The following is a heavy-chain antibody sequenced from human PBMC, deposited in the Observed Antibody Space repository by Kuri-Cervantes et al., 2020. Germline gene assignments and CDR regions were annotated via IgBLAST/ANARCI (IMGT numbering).Heavy chain of an antibody. J-gene: IGHJ4*01. CDR3: ARNGPLTGNYEAFDY. D-gene: IGHD3-9*01. CDR2: IKPNGAAT. V-gene: IGHV3-23*01. CDR1: GFTFSSRA. Sequence: GESLKISCAASGFTFSSRAMSWVRQAPGKGLEWVSTIKPNGAATHYADSVRGRFIISRDNSKTTLYLYMSNLSAGDTAVYYCARNGPLTGNYEAFDYWGHGTLVTVSS.